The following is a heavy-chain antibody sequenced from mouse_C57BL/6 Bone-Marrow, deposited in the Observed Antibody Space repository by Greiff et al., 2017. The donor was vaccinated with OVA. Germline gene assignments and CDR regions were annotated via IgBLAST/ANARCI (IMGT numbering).Heavy chain of an antibody. J-gene: IGHJ2*01. CDR2: ISYDGSN. CDR3: ARDTYYGSSYFDY. Sequence: EVQLVESGPGLVKPSQSLSLTCSVTGYSITSGYYWNWIRQFPGNKLEWMGYISYDGSNNYNPSLKNRISITRDTSKNQFFLKLNSVTTEDTATYYCARDTYYGSSYFDYWGQGTTLTVSS. V-gene: IGHV3-6*01. CDR1: GYSITSGYY. D-gene: IGHD1-1*01.